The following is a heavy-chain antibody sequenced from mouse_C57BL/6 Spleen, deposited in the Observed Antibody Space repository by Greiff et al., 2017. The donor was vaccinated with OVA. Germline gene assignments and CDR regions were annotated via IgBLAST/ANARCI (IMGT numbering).Heavy chain of an antibody. CDR2: IDPNSGGT. CDR1: GYTFTSYW. J-gene: IGHJ3*01. D-gene: IGHD2-3*01. V-gene: IGHV1-72*01. CDR3: ATYDGYYGWFAY. Sequence: QVQLQQPGAELVKPGASVKLSCKASGYTFTSYWMHWVKQRPGRGLEWIGRIDPNSGGTKYNEKFKCKATLTVDKPSSTAYMQLSILTSEDSAVYYCATYDGYYGWFAYWGQGTLVTVSA.